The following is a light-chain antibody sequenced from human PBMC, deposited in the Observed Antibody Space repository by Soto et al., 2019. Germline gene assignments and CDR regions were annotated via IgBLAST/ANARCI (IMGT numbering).Light chain of an antibody. CDR2: GAF. CDR1: QSVSSSY. CDR3: QQYGNSIPIT. Sequence: EIVLTQSPVTLSLSPGERATLSCRASQSVSSSYLGWYQQKPGQAPRPLIYGAFSRATGIPDRFSGSGSGTDFTLTISRLEPEDFAVYYCQQYGNSIPITFGQGTRLEIK. V-gene: IGKV3-20*01. J-gene: IGKJ5*01.